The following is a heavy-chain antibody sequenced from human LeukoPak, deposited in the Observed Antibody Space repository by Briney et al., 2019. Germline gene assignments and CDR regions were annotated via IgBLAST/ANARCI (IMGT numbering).Heavy chain of an antibody. CDR1: GFIFSSYA. J-gene: IGHJ4*02. CDR3: AKARAGDITAAFNY. V-gene: IGHV3-23*01. D-gene: IGHD6-13*01. Sequence: GGSLRLSCAASGFIFSSYAMNWVRQAPGKGLEWVSGISGSGGNTYYADSVKGRFTISRDNSENTLNLQMNNLRAEDTAIYYCAKARAGDITAAFNYWGQGTLVTVSS. CDR2: ISGSGGNT.